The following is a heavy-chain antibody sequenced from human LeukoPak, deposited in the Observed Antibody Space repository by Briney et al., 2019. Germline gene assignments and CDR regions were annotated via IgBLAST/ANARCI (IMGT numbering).Heavy chain of an antibody. V-gene: IGHV4-39*01. Sequence: SETPSLTCTVSGGSISSSSFYWGWIRQPPGKGLEWIGSIYYSGITYYNPSLESRVTISADTSKNQFSLKLTSVTAADTAVYFCARHLRYFDWLATFDYWGQGTLVTVSS. J-gene: IGHJ4*02. CDR1: GGSISSSSFY. D-gene: IGHD3-9*01. CDR3: ARHLRYFDWLATFDY. CDR2: IYYSGIT.